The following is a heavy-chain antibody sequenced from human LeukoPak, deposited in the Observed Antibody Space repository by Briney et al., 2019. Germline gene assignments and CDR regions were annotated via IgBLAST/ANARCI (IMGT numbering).Heavy chain of an antibody. CDR2: INPSGDNR. CDR1: GYIFTNY. J-gene: IGHJ6*03. D-gene: IGHD3-22*01. Sequence: ASVKVSCKASGYIFTNYIHWVRQAPGQGLEWMGIINPSGDNRNYAQKFQGRVTVTRDISTSTVYMELRSLRSDDTAVYYCARDPTHDSSGYYYYYYMDVWGKGTTVTISS. CDR3: ARDPTHDSSGYYYYYYMDV. V-gene: IGHV1-46*01.